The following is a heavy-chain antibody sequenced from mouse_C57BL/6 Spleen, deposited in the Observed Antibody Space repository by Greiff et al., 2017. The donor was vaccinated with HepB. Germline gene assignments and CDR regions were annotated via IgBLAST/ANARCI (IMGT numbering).Heavy chain of an antibody. D-gene: IGHD1-1*01. Sequence: QVQLKESGAELVKPGASVKLSCKASGYTFTEYTIHWVKQRSGQGLEWIGWFYPGSGSIKYNEKFKDKATLTADKSSSTVYMELSRLTSEDSAVYFCARHGEGPLYYYGSSYGYFDVWGTGTTVTVSS. CDR2: FYPGSGSI. V-gene: IGHV1-62-2*01. CDR3: ARHGEGPLYYYGSSYGYFDV. CDR1: GYTFTEYT. J-gene: IGHJ1*03.